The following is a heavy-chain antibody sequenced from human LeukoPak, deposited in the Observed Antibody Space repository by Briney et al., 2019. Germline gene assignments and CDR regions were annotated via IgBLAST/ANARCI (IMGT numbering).Heavy chain of an antibody. CDR1: GFSFSTYA. CDR3: ARDVPGSGYYHYFDY. CDR2: IYYSGST. Sequence: PGGSLRLSCVASGFSFSTYAMSWVRQAPGKGLEWIGYIYYSGSTNYNPSLKSRVTISVDTSKNQFSLKLSSVTAADTAVYYCARDVPGSGYYHYFDYWGQGTLVTVSS. D-gene: IGHD3-3*01. V-gene: IGHV4-59*01. J-gene: IGHJ4*02.